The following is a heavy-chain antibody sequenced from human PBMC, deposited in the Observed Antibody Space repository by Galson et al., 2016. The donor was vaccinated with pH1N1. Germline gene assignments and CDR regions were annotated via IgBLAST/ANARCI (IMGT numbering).Heavy chain of an antibody. V-gene: IGHV3-21*01. Sequence: LRLSCAASGFTFTAYSMNWVRQAPGKGLEWVASITSNSFHIYYTDSVRGRFTISRDNAKNSLYLHMNSLSAEDTAVYYCARDPGRPRLFYMDVWGKGTTVTVS. D-gene: IGHD1-26*01. CDR2: ITSNSFHI. CDR1: GFTFTAYS. CDR3: ARDPGRPRLFYMDV. J-gene: IGHJ6*03.